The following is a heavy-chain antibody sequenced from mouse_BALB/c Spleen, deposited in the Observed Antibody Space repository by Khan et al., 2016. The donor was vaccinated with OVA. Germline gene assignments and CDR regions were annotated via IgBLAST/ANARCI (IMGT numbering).Heavy chain of an antibody. Sequence: QVQLKESGPGLVAPSQSLSITCTVSGFSLTSYGVNWVRQPPGKGLEWLGVIWGYGSTTYHSALLSRLSISNVNSTSHVFLKMKSLQTDDTATYYCVKFEYHGNFYAMDYWGQGTSVTVSS. J-gene: IGHJ4*01. CDR2: IWGYGST. CDR1: GFSLTSYG. D-gene: IGHD4-1*01. V-gene: IGHV2-3*01. CDR3: VKFEYHGNFYAMDY.